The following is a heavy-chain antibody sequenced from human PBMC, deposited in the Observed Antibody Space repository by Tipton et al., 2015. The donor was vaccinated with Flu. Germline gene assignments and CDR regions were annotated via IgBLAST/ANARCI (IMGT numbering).Heavy chain of an antibody. V-gene: IGHV4-4*07. J-gene: IGHJ4*02. CDR2: IYTSGST. Sequence: LRLSCTVSGGSISSYYWSWIRQPAGKGLEWIGRIYTSGSTNYNPSLKSRVTMSVDTSKNQFSLKLSSVTAADTAVYYCARDQGSGSYYDYWGQGTLVTVSS. CDR1: GGSISSYY. CDR3: ARDQGSGSYYDY. D-gene: IGHD3-10*01.